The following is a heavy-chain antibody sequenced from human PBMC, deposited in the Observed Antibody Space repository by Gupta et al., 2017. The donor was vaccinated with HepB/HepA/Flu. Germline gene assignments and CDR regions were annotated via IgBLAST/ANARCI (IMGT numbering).Heavy chain of an antibody. CDR2: IYYSGST. Sequence: QVQLQESGPGLVKPPETLSLTCSVSGGSISSHYWSWIRQSPGKGLEWIGYIYYSGSTTYNPSLKSRLTISADTSKNQFSLKLRSVTAADTAVYFCARLYISRTSCYVDYWGQGTLVTVSS. V-gene: IGHV4-59*08. CDR3: ARLYISRTSCYVDY. D-gene: IGHD2-2*01. CDR1: GGSISSHY. J-gene: IGHJ4*02.